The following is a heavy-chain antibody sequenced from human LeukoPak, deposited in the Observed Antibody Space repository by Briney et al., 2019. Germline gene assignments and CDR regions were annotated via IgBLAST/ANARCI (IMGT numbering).Heavy chain of an antibody. V-gene: IGHV3-21*01. CDR3: AKGPWCSSTSCYRPDDY. D-gene: IGHD2-2*02. CDR1: GFTFSSYS. J-gene: IGHJ4*02. CDR2: ISSSSSYI. Sequence: GGSLRLSCAASGFTFSSYSMNWVRQAPGKGLEWVSSISSSSSYIYYADSVKGRFTISRDNAKNSLYLQMNSLRAEDTAVYYCAKGPWCSSTSCYRPDDYWGQGTLVTVSS.